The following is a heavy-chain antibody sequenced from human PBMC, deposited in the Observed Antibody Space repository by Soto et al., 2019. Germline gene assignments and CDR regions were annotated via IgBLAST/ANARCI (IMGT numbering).Heavy chain of an antibody. V-gene: IGHV3-33*01. CDR1: GFTFSTYG. J-gene: IGHJ5*02. D-gene: IGHD5-12*01. Sequence: GGSLRLSCAASGFTFSTYGMHWVRQAPGKGLEWVAIIWYDGSNRYYADSVKGRFTISRDDSKNTLYLQMNNLRAEDTAVYYCARDASAYDWEIGGWYPRGFXPWGQGT. CDR2: IWYDGSNR. CDR3: ARDASAYDWEIGGWYPRGFXP.